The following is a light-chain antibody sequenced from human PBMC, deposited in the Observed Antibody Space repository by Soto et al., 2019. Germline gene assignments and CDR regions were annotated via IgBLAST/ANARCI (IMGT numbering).Light chain of an antibody. CDR3: QQYNSYVYT. Sequence: DIQMTQSPSTLSASVGDRVTITCRASQSISSWLAWYQQKPGKAPKLLIYDASSLESGVPSRFSGSGSGTECTLTISSLQPDDFATYYCQQYNSYVYTFGQGTKLEIK. CDR1: QSISSW. V-gene: IGKV1-5*01. CDR2: DAS. J-gene: IGKJ2*01.